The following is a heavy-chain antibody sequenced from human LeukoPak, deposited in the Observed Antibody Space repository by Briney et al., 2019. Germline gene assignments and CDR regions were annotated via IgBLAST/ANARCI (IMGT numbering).Heavy chain of an antibody. CDR1: GCTFTSYD. D-gene: IGHD6-19*01. V-gene: IGHV1-8*01. J-gene: IGHJ6*02. CDR2: MNPNSGNT. Sequence: ASMKVSCKASGCTFTSYDINWVRQATGQGLEWMGWMNPNSGNTGYAQKFQGRVTMTRNTSISTAYMELSSLRSEDTAVYYCARDRGWAVAGTDYYYYGMDVWGQGTTVTVSS. CDR3: ARDRGWAVAGTDYYYYGMDV.